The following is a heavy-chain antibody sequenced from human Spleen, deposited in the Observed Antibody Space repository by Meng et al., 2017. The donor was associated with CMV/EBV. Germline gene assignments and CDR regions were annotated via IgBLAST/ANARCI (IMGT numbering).Heavy chain of an antibody. CDR3: ARDLDSTSSAGH. CDR2: ITSSSTFI. Sequence: GGSLRLSCAVSGLTVSSNYMSWVRQAPGKGLEWVSSITSSSTFIYYADSVKGRFTISRDNVKNSLDLQMNSLRVEDTAVYYCARDLDSTSSAGHWGQGTLVTVSS. CDR1: GLTVSSNY. J-gene: IGHJ1*01. D-gene: IGHD6-6*01. V-gene: IGHV3-21*01.